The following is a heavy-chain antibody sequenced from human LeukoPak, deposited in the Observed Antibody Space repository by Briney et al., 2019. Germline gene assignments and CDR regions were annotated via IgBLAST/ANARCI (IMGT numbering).Heavy chain of an antibody. J-gene: IGHJ3*02. Sequence: PGGSLRLSCAASGFTVNDYAMHWVRQAPGKGLEWVSGISWNSGSIAYADSVKARFTISRDNAKNSLYLQMNSLRAEDTALYYCAKVIGMIVGIGAFDIWGQGTMVTVSS. CDR3: AKVIGMIVGIGAFDI. CDR1: GFTVNDYA. V-gene: IGHV3-9*01. CDR2: ISWNSGSI. D-gene: IGHD3-22*01.